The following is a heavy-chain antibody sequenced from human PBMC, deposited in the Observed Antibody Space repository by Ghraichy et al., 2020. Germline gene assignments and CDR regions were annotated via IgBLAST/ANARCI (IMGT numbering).Heavy chain of an antibody. Sequence: QTLSLTCTVSGGSISSYYWSWIRQPPGKGLEWIGYIYYSGSTNYNPSLKSRVTISVDTSKNQFSLKLSSLTAEDTAVYYCARAHYGGNGYDYWGQGTLVTVSS. CDR1: GGSISSYY. V-gene: IGHV4-59*01. CDR3: ARAHYGGNGYDY. D-gene: IGHD4-23*01. J-gene: IGHJ4*02. CDR2: IYYSGST.